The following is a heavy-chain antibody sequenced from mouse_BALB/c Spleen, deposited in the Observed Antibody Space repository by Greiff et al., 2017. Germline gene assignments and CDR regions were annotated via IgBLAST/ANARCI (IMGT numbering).Heavy chain of an antibody. V-gene: IGHV1-87*01. CDR3: ARRENLYYFDY. J-gene: IGHJ2*01. CDR2: IYPGDGDT. CDR1: GYPFTSYW. D-gene: IGHD6-1*01. Sequence: VQLQQSGAELARPGASVKLSCQASGYPFTSYWMQWGKQRPGQGLEWIGAIYPGDGDTRYTQKFKGKATLTADKSSRTAYMQLSSLASEDSAVYYCARRENLYYFDYWGQGTTLTVSS.